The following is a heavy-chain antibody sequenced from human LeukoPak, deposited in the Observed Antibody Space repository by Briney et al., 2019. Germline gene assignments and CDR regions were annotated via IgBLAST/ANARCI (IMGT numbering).Heavy chain of an antibody. CDR2: IIPIFGTA. CDR1: GGTFSSYA. V-gene: IGHV1-69*05. CDR3: ARVRDFWSGYSNAFDI. J-gene: IGHJ3*02. D-gene: IGHD3-3*01. Sequence: ASVKVSCKASGGTFSSYAISWVRQAPGQGLEWMGGIIPIFGTANYAQKFQGRVTITTDESTSTAYMELSSLRSEDTAVYYCARVRDFWSGYSNAFDIWGQGTMVTVSS.